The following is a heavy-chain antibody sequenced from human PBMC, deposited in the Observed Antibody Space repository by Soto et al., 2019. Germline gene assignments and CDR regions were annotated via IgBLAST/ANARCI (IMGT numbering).Heavy chain of an antibody. CDR1: GGTFSSYA. Sequence: QVQLVQSGAEVKKPGSSVNVSCKASGGTFSSYAISWVRQAPGQGLEWMGGIIPIFGTANYAQKFQGRVTITADKSTSTAYMELSSLRSEDTAVYYCARDAADYYDSSGYFDYWGQGTLVTVSS. J-gene: IGHJ4*02. CDR3: ARDAADYYDSSGYFDY. V-gene: IGHV1-69*06. CDR2: IIPIFGTA. D-gene: IGHD3-22*01.